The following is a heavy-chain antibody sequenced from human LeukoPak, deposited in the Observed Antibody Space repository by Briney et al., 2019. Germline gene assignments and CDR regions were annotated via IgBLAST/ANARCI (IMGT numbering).Heavy chain of an antibody. CDR1: GGSFSGYY. J-gene: IGHJ3*02. Sequence: SETLSLTCAVSGGSFSGYYWSWIRQPPEKGLEWIGEINHSGRIQYNPSLKSRVTISVDTSKNQFSLNLSSVTAADTAVYYCARVPGIVITHYAFDIWGQGTMVTVPS. CDR2: INHSGRI. V-gene: IGHV4-34*01. D-gene: IGHD3-16*01. CDR3: ARVPGIVITHYAFDI.